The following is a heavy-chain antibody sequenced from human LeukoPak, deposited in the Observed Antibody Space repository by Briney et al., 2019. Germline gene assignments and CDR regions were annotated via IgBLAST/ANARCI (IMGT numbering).Heavy chain of an antibody. Sequence: GGSLRLSCAAPGFTFSNHAMSWFRQAPGKGLEWVSAISPPGGTTYFADSVKGRFTISRDNSKNTLYLQMNSLRAGDTAIYYCAREYSYGYDDWFDPWGQGTLVTVSS. CDR2: ISPPGGTT. D-gene: IGHD5-18*01. CDR3: AREYSYGYDDWFDP. V-gene: IGHV3-23*01. CDR1: GFTFSNHA. J-gene: IGHJ5*02.